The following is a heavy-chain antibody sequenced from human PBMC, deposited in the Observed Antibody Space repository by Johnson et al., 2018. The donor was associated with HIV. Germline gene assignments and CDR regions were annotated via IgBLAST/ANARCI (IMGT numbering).Heavy chain of an antibody. Sequence: VQLVESGGGLVQPGGSLRLSCAASGFTVSSNYMSWVRQAPGKGLEWVSVFYSGGDTYYADSMRGRLTISRDNSKNTVYLQMNSLRAEDTAVYYCAKDLRIAVAGVAFDIWGQGTMVTVSS. CDR2: FYSGGDT. V-gene: IGHV3-66*01. D-gene: IGHD6-19*01. CDR1: GFTVSSNY. CDR3: AKDLRIAVAGVAFDI. J-gene: IGHJ3*02.